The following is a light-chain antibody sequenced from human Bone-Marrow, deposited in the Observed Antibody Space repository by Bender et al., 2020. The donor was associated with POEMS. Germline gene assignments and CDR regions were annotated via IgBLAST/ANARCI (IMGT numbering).Light chain of an antibody. J-gene: IGLJ3*02. Sequence: QSLLTQAPSVSETPGQRVVLSCSGSYSNVGSHSVNWYRQFPGTAPKLLIFADTQRAPGVSDRLSGSRSGTSASLTISGLQSADEADYFCAVWDASLNSWVFGGGTKLTV. CDR1: YSNVGSHS. CDR3: AVWDASLNSWV. CDR2: ADT. V-gene: IGLV1-44*01.